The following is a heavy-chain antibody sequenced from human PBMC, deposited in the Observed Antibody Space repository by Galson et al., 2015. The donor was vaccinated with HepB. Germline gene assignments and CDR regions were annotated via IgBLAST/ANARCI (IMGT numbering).Heavy chain of an antibody. D-gene: IGHD6-6*01. CDR1: GGTFSSYA. CDR3: ARPGGIAARGGYYYYYGMDV. CDR2: IIPIFGTA. J-gene: IGHJ6*02. Sequence: SVKVSCKASGGTFSSYAISWVRQAPGQGLEWMGGIIPIFGTANYAQKFQGRVTITADKSTSTAYMELSSLRSEDTAVYYCARPGGIAARGGYYYYYGMDVWGQGTTVTISS. V-gene: IGHV1-69*06.